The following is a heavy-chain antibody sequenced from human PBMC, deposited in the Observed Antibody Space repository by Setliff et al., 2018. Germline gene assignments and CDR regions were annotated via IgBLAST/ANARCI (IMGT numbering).Heavy chain of an antibody. V-gene: IGHV3-33*01. CDR3: VRDLPGIATAGPDY. Sequence: GSLRLSCAASGFTFSSYGMHWVRQAPGKGLEWVAVIWYDGSNKYYADSVKGRFTISRVNSKNTLYLQMNSLRAEDTAVYYCVRDLPGIATAGPDYWGQGTLVTVSS. CDR1: GFTFSSYG. D-gene: IGHD6-13*01. CDR2: IWYDGSNK. J-gene: IGHJ4*02.